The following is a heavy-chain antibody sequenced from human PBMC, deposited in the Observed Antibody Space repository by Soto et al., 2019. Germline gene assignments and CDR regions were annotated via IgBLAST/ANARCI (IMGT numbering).Heavy chain of an antibody. CDR1: GFTFNNGW. J-gene: IGHJ4*02. CDR2: IKSKAAGGTT. CDR3: TTDSAQTFCDGGPCYSVLTKIHDS. D-gene: IGHD2-21*01. Sequence: EVQLVESGGGLVKPGGSLRLSCAASGFTFNNGWMSWVRHAPGKGLEWVGRIKSKAAGGTTDYSAPVQGRFNMSRDDSKNPVHLQLSSLMTEDTAVFYCTTDSAQTFCDGGPCYSVLTKIHDSWGQGTLVTVSS. V-gene: IGHV3-15*01.